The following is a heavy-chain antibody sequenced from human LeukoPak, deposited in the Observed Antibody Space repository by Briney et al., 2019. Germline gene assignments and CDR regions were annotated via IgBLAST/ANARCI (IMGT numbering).Heavy chain of an antibody. CDR1: GYSFNSHW. J-gene: IGHJ4*02. D-gene: IGHD3-10*01. V-gene: IGHV5-51*01. Sequence: GESLKISCKGSGYSFNSHWIGWVRQMPGKGLEWMGIIYPGDSDTTYTPSFQGQVTISVDKSITTAYLQWSSLRASDTAMYYCARQSSPESSGSYYTFDYWGQGTLVTVSS. CDR3: ARQSSPESSGSYYTFDY. CDR2: IYPGDSDT.